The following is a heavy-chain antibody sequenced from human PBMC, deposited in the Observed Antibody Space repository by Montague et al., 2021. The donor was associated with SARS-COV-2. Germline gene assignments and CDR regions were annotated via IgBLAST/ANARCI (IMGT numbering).Heavy chain of an antibody. CDR2: IYGSGST. J-gene: IGHJ5*02. CDR1: GGSISSYY. V-gene: IGHV4-4*07. Sequence: SQTLSLTCTVSGGSISSYYWSWIRQPAGKGLEWIGRIYGSGSTNYNSSLKSRVTMSVDSSKNQFSPRLTSVTAADAAVYYCAGAEAATGTPDDPWGQGILVTVSS. CDR3: AGAEAATGTPDDP. D-gene: IGHD6-25*01.